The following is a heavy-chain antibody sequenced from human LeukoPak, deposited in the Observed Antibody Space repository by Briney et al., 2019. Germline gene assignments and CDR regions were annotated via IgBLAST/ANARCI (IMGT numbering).Heavy chain of an antibody. V-gene: IGHV4-34*01. J-gene: IGHJ3*02. CDR3: ARLCRKSVTKPCRGAFDI. D-gene: IGHD3-3*01. Sequence: SETLSLTCAVYGGSFSGYYWSWIRQPPGKGLEWIGEINHSGSTNYNPSLKSRVTISVDTSKNQFSLKLSSVTAADTAVYYCARLCRKSVTKPCRGAFDIWGQGTMVTVSS. CDR2: INHSGST. CDR1: GGSFSGYY.